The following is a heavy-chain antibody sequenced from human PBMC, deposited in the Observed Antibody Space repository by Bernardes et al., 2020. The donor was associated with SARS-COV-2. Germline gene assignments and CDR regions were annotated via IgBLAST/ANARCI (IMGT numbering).Heavy chain of an antibody. J-gene: IGHJ4*03. D-gene: IGHD6-19*01. V-gene: IGHV5-51*01. Sequence: GESLKISCKASGYRFTTYWIGWVRQMPGKGLEWMGVISPGDSDTRYSPSFQGQVTISADKSITTAYLQWSSLKASDSAIYYCVRLGYGSAWYLGYFDFWGQGTLVTVSS. CDR3: VRLGYGSAWYLGYFDF. CDR1: GYRFTTYW. CDR2: ISPGDSDT.